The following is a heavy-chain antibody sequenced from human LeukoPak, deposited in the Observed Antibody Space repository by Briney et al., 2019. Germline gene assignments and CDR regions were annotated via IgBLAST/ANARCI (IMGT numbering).Heavy chain of an antibody. V-gene: IGHV4-34*01. Sequence: PSETLSLTCTVSGGSISGYYWSWIRQPPGKGLEWIGEINHSGSTNYNPSLKSRVTISVDTSKNQFSLKLSSVTAADTAVYYCARDRKAWNYAGPKIRNAFDIWGQGTMVTVSS. J-gene: IGHJ3*02. D-gene: IGHD1-7*01. CDR1: GGSISGYY. CDR3: ARDRKAWNYAGPKIRNAFDI. CDR2: INHSGST.